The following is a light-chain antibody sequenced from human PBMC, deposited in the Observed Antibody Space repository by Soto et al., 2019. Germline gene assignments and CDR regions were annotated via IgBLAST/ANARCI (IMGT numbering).Light chain of an antibody. Sequence: QSALTQPASVSGSPGQSIAISCTGTSSDMGGYNYVSWYQQHPGKAPKLLIYDVTHRPSGVSNRFSGSKSGDTASLTISGLLAEDEADYYCSSYTSTSTPYVFGTGTKLTVL. V-gene: IGLV2-14*03. J-gene: IGLJ1*01. CDR3: SSYTSTSTPYV. CDR1: SSDMGGYNY. CDR2: DVT.